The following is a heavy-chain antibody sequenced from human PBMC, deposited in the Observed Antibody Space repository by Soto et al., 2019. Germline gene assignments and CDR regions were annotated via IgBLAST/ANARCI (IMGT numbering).Heavy chain of an antibody. D-gene: IGHD5-12*01. Sequence: ASVKVSCKASGGTFSSYAISWVRQAPGQGLEWMGGIIPIFGTANYAQKFQGRVTITADESTSTAYMELSSLRSEDTAVYYCARTRSSGYDFDYWGQGTLVTVSS. CDR2: IIPIFGTA. CDR3: ARTRSSGYDFDY. CDR1: GGTFSSYA. J-gene: IGHJ4*02. V-gene: IGHV1-69*13.